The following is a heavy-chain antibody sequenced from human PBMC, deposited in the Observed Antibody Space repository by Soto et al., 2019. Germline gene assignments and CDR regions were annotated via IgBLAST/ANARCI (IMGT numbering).Heavy chain of an antibody. V-gene: IGHV3-23*01. CDR1: GFVFSSYA. CDR3: AKDLSSAFNSDCTSTTCYGKYYYYMDV. CDR2: ISGSGDST. J-gene: IGHJ6*03. D-gene: IGHD2-2*01. Sequence: GGSLRLSCAASGFVFSSYAVSWVRQAPGKGLEWVSAISGSGDSTYYTDSVKGRFTISRDNSKHTVDLQMNSLRAEDTAVYYCAKDLSSAFNSDCTSTTCYGKYYYYMDVWGKGTTVTVSS.